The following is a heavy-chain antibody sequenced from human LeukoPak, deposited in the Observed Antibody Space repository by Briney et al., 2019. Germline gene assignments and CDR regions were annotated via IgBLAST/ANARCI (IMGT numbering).Heavy chain of an antibody. CDR3: ATDINTHIRGWY. V-gene: IGHV3-9*01. CDR2: ITWNSDTI. CDR1: GFAFDDYV. D-gene: IGHD3-10*01. Sequence: PGRSLRLSCAASGFAFDDYVMHWVRQAPGKGLEWVSGITWNSDTIAYADSVKGRFTISRDNAKNSLCLQMNRLRAEDTAVYYCATDINTHIRGWYWGQGSLVTVSS. J-gene: IGHJ4*02.